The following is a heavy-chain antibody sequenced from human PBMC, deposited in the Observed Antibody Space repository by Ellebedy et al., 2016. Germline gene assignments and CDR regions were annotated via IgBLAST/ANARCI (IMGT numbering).Heavy chain of an antibody. Sequence: GGSLRLSXAASGFTFSSYSMNWVRQAPGKGLEWVSYISSSSSTIYYADSVKGRFTISRDNAKNSLYLQMNSLRDEDTAVYYCARSDARGIVVVPRGRRMDVWGKGTTVTVSS. CDR1: GFTFSSYS. CDR2: ISSSSSTI. J-gene: IGHJ6*03. CDR3: ARSDARGIVVVPRGRRMDV. D-gene: IGHD2-2*01. V-gene: IGHV3-48*02.